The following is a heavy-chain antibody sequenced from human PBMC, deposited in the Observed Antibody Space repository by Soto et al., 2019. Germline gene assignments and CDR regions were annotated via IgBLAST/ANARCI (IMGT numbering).Heavy chain of an antibody. D-gene: IGHD3-22*01. Sequence: EVQLVESGGGPVKPGGSLRLSCAASGFTFSSYSMNWVRQPPGKGLEWVSSISSSSSYIYYADSVKGRFTISRDNAKNSLYLQMNSLRAEDTAVYYCARGYHYYDSSGYDKWDAFDIWGQGTMVTVSS. CDR1: GFTFSSYS. CDR3: ARGYHYYDSSGYDKWDAFDI. J-gene: IGHJ3*02. V-gene: IGHV3-21*01. CDR2: ISSSSSYI.